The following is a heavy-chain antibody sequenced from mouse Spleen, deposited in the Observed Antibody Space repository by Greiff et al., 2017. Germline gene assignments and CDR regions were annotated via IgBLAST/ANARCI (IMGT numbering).Heavy chain of an antibody. V-gene: IGHV5-6*01. D-gene: IGHD1-1*01. CDR1: GFTFSSYG. CDR2: ISSGGSYT. J-gene: IGHJ1*03. CDR3: ARDYGSSPSYWYFDV. Sequence: EVKLMESGGDLVKPGGSLKLSCAASGFTFSSYGMSWVRQTPDKRLEWVATISSGGSYTYYPDSVKGRFTISRDNAKNTLYLQMSSLKSEDTAMYYCARDYGSSPSYWYFDVWGTGTTVTVSS.